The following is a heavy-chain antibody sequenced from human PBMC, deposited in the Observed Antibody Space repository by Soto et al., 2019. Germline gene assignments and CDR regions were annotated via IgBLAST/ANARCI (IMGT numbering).Heavy chain of an antibody. Sequence: GESLKISCKGSGYSFTSYWIGWVRQMPGKGLEWMGIIYPGDSDTRYSPSFQGQVTISADKSISTAYLQWSSLKAPDTAMYYCARQKPSYYDFWSGYSTHGWFDPWGQGTLVTVS. CDR1: GYSFTSYW. CDR3: ARQKPSYYDFWSGYSTHGWFDP. CDR2: IYPGDSDT. D-gene: IGHD3-3*01. V-gene: IGHV5-51*01. J-gene: IGHJ5*02.